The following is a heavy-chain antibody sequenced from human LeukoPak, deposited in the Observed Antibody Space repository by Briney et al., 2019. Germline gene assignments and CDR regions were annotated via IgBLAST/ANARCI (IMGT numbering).Heavy chain of an antibody. CDR1: GYTFTGYY. CDR2: INPNSGGT. V-gene: IGHV1-2*02. D-gene: IGHD5-18*01. CDR3: ARVDTAMVAGGGDY. J-gene: IGHJ4*02. Sequence: GASVKVSCKASGYTFTGYYMHWVRQAPGQGLEWMGWINPNSGGTNSAQKFQGRVTMTRDTSISTAYMELSRLRSGDTAVYYCARVDTAMVAGGGDYWGQGTLVTVSS.